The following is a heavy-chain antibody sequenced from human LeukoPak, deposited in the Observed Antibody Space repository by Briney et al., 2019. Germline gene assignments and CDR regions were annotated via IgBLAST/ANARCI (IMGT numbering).Heavy chain of an antibody. V-gene: IGHV3-7*01. J-gene: IGHJ5*01. CDR3: AKGSTAHPRLEA. CDR2: IKEDGSEK. D-gene: IGHD2-2*01. Sequence: PGGSLRLSCAASGFTLSLYWMSWVRQAPGKGLEWVATIKEDGSEKYYVDSVKGRFTLSRDNAKNLLFLQMNSLRAEDTAVYFCAKGSTAHPRLEAWGLGTLVTVSS. CDR1: GFTLSLYW.